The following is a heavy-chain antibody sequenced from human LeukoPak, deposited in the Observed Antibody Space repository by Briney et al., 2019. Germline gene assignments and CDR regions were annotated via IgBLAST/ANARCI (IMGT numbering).Heavy chain of an antibody. CDR2: IIPILGIA. D-gene: IGHD3-16*01. CDR3: ERGVTLGITFGGVSDY. J-gene: IGHJ4*02. CDR1: VGTVTSYA. Sequence: SVKVSCKASVGTVTSYAISWVRQAPGQGLEWMGRIIPILGIANYAQKFQGRVTITSDKSTSTAYMELSSLRSEDTAVYYCERGVTLGITFGGVSDYWGQGTLVTVSS. V-gene: IGHV1-69*04.